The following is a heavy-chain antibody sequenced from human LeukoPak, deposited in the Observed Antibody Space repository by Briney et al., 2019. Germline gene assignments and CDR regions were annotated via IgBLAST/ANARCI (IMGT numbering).Heavy chain of an antibody. CDR3: ARDRSWGDAFDI. D-gene: IGHD3-16*01. J-gene: IGHJ3*02. CDR1: GFTVSSNY. CDR2: IYSGGST. Sequence: GGSLRLSCAASGFTVSSNYMSWVRQAPGKGLEWVSVIYSGGSTHYADSVKGRFTISRDNAKNSLYLQMNSLRAEDTAVYYCARDRSWGDAFDIWGQGTMVTVSS. V-gene: IGHV3-66*01.